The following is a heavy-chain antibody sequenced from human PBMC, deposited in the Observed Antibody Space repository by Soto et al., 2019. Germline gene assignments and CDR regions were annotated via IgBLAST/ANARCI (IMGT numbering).Heavy chain of an antibody. D-gene: IGHD5-12*01. V-gene: IGHV3-30*03. J-gene: IGHJ6*02. CDR1: GFTFSSYG. CDR3: ARDGGYDHLYYYYYYGMDV. Sequence: GGSLRLSCAASGFTFSSYGIHWVRQAPGKGLEWVAVISHDGSKTNYADSVKGRFTISRDNSKDTVYLQMNSLRAEDTAVYYCARDGGYDHLYYYYYYGMDVWGQGTTVTVSS. CDR2: ISHDGSKT.